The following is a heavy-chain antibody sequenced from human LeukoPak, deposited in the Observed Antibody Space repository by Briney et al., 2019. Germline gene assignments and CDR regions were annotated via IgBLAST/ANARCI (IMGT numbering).Heavy chain of an antibody. V-gene: IGHV4-59*01. D-gene: IGHD2-15*01. CDR3: ARARGLYCSGGSCYQYWFDH. J-gene: IGHJ5*02. CDR1: GGSISSYY. Sequence: SETLSLTCTVSGGSISSYYWSWIRQPPGKGLEWIGYIYYSGSTNYNPSLKSRVTISVDTSKNQFSLKLSSVTAADTAVYYCARARGLYCSGGSCYQYWFDHWGQGTLVTVSS. CDR2: IYYSGST.